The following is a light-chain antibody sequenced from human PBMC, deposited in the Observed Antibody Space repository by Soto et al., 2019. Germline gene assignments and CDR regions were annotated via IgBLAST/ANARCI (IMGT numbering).Light chain of an antibody. CDR3: SSHAGSKRV. CDR1: SSDVGGYNY. Sequence: QSVLTQPPSASGSPGQSVTISCTGTSSDVGGYNYVSWYQQHPGKAPKLTIYEVNKRPSGVPDRFSGSKSGNTASLTVSGLQAEDEGDYYCSSHAGSKRVFGTGTKVTVL. CDR2: EVN. V-gene: IGLV2-8*01. J-gene: IGLJ1*01.